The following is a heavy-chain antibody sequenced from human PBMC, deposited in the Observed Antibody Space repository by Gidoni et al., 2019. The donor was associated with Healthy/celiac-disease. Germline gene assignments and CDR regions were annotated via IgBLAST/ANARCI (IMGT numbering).Heavy chain of an antibody. CDR1: GFSLRTIGVG. Sequence: QITLKESGPTLVQPTQTLTLTCPFSGFSLRTIGVGVGWIRQPPGKALEWLALIYWDDDKRYSPSLKRRLTITKDTSKKQVVLTMTNMDAVDTATYYCAHAAYCGGDGYWYMDVWGKGTTVTVSS. V-gene: IGHV2-5*02. D-gene: IGHD2-21*01. CDR3: AHAAYCGGDGYWYMDV. CDR2: IYWDDDK. J-gene: IGHJ6*03.